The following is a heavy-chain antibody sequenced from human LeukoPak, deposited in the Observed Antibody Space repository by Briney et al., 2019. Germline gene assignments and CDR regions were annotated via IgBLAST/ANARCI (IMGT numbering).Heavy chain of an antibody. D-gene: IGHD3-10*01. V-gene: IGHV3-33*08. CDR3: ARHLNYYLDY. CDR2: IWSNGINN. J-gene: IGHJ4*02. CDR1: GFTFSSYA. Sequence: GGSLRLSCAASGFTFSSYAMSWVRQAPGKGLEWVAVIWSNGINNYYADSVRGRFTFSRDNAKNTLYLQMNSLRAEDTAVYYCARHLNYYLDYWGQGTLVTVSS.